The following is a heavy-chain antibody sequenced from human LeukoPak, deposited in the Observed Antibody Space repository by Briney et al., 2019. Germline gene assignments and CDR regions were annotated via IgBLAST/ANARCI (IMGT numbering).Heavy chain of an antibody. CDR1: GGSLSGYY. J-gene: IGHJ1*01. Sequence: SETLSLTCAVYGGSLSGYYWSWIRQPPGKGLEWIGEMNHSGSTNYNPSLKSRVTISVDTSKNQFSLKLSSVTAADTAVYYCARAYGYHRWYFQHWGQGTLVTVSS. D-gene: IGHD5-18*01. CDR3: ARAYGYHRWYFQH. CDR2: MNHSGST. V-gene: IGHV4-34*01.